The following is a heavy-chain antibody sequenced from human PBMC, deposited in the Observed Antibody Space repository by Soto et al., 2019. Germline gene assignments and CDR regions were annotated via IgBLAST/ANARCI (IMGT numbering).Heavy chain of an antibody. V-gene: IGHV1-18*01. Sequence: QVQLVQSGAEVKKPGASVKVSCKASGYTFTSYGISWVRQAPGQGLEWMGWISAYNGNTKYAQKLQGRVTMTTDTSTSTAYTELRSLRSDDTAVYYCARDLGGSYYAPVVYWGQGTLVTVSS. D-gene: IGHD1-26*01. CDR3: ARDLGGSYYAPVVY. CDR1: GYTFTSYG. J-gene: IGHJ4*02. CDR2: ISAYNGNT.